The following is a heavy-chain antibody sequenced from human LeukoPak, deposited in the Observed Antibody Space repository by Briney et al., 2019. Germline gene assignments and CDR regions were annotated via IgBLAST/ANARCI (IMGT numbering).Heavy chain of an antibody. D-gene: IGHD1-26*01. CDR2: ISTSSTYI. CDR1: GFTFSSYS. V-gene: IGHV3-21*01. J-gene: IGHJ4*02. Sequence: GGSLRLSCAASGFTFSSYSMNWVRQAPGKGLEWVSSISTSSTYIYYADSVRGRFTISRDNAKTSLFLQMSSLRAEDTAVYYCARGRASYYYFDYWGQGTLVTVSS. CDR3: ARGRASYYYFDY.